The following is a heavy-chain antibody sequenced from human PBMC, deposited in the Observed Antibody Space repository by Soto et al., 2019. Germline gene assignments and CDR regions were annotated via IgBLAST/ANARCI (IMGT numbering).Heavy chain of an antibody. J-gene: IGHJ6*02. CDR2: IYYSGST. CDR3: ARLLRHNYYGRDV. CDR1: GGSISSSSYY. V-gene: IGHV4-39*01. Sequence: QLQLQESGPGLVKPSETLSLTCTVSGGSISSSSYYWGWIRQPPGKGLEWIGSIYYSGSTYYNPSLKSRVTISVDTSKIQFSLKRSYVTAADTAVYYCARLLRHNYYGRDVWGQGTTVTVSS. D-gene: IGHD5-12*01.